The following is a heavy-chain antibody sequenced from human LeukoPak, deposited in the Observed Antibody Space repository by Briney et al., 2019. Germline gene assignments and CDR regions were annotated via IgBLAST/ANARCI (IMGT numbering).Heavy chain of an antibody. CDR3: TTLFENYYDSSGYYDY. D-gene: IGHD3-22*01. V-gene: IGHV3-15*01. J-gene: IGHJ4*02. Sequence: GGSLRLSCAASGFTFSSYAMSWVRQAPGKGLEWVGHIKSKTDGGTTDYAAPVKGRFTISRDDSKNTLYLQMNSLKTEDTAVYYCTTLFENYYDSSGYYDYWGQGTLVTVSS. CDR1: GFTFSSYA. CDR2: IKSKTDGGTT.